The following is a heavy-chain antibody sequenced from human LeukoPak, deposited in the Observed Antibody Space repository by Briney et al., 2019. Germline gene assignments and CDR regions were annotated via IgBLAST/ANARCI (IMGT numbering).Heavy chain of an antibody. CDR1: GFIFDDYA. CDR3: AKSSHSYGNDALDI. J-gene: IGHJ3*02. D-gene: IGHD5-18*01. V-gene: IGHV3-23*01. Sequence: PGGSLRLSCAASGFIFDDYAMHWVRQAPGKGLEYVSVIRGGGGVKYYAASAKGRFTISRDNSKNTLYLQMNSLRAEDTAVYYCAKSSHSYGNDALDIWGQGTMVTVSS. CDR2: IRGGGGVK.